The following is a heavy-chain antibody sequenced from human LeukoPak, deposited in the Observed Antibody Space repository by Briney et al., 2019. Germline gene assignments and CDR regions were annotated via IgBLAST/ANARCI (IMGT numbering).Heavy chain of an antibody. J-gene: IGHJ6*03. CDR2: IYYSGST. D-gene: IGHD5-18*01. V-gene: IGHV4-59*01. Sequence: PSETLSLTCTVSGGSISSYYWSWIRQPPGKGLERIGYIYYSGSTNYKSSLKSRVTISVDTSKNQFSLKLSSVTAADTAVYYCARTTEGGYSYGYFYYYYMDVWGKGTTVTISS. CDR1: GGSISSYY. CDR3: ARTTEGGYSYGYFYYYYMDV.